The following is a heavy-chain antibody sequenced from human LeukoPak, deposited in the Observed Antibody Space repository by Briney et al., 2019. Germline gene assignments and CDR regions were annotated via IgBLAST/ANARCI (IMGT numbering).Heavy chain of an antibody. Sequence: GGSLRLSCAASGFSFSSYDMNWVRQAPGKGLEWVSSISSSSSYIYYADSVKGRFTISRDNAKNSLYLQMNSLRAEDTAVYYCARDTNYYDSSGYYYWGQGTLVTVSS. CDR2: ISSSSSYI. V-gene: IGHV3-21*01. CDR1: GFSFSSYD. D-gene: IGHD3-22*01. J-gene: IGHJ4*02. CDR3: ARDTNYYDSSGYYY.